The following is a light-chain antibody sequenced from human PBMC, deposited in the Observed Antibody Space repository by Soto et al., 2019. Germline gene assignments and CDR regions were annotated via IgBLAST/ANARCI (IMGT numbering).Light chain of an antibody. CDR3: QQRNIWPRT. J-gene: IGKJ1*01. CDR1: QSVSSY. Sequence: ELVLSQSRAALSLSPGERATLSCRASQSVSSYLAWYQQKPGQAPRLLIYDASTRATGIPARFSGSGSGTDFTLTISSLQPEDFAVYYCQQRNIWPRTFGQGTKVDI. CDR2: DAS. V-gene: IGKV3-11*01.